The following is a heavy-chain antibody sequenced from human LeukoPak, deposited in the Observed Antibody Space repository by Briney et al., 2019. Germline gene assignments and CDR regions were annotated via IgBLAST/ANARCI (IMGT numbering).Heavy chain of an antibody. CDR2: IYSGGTT. Sequence: PGGSLRLSCAASGFTVSSNYMSWVRQAPGKGLEWVSVIYSGGTTYYADSVKGRFTISRDNSKNTVYLQLNNLRAEDTAVYFCVRHDSFIPFWGQGTLVTVSS. J-gene: IGHJ4*02. D-gene: IGHD5-18*01. V-gene: IGHV3-53*01. CDR1: GFTVSSNY. CDR3: VRHDSFIPF.